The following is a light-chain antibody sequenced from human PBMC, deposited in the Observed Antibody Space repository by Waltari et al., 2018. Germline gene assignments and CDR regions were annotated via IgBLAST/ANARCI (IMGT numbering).Light chain of an antibody. CDR2: DVS. CDR3: SSYTTTSALV. J-gene: IGLJ2*01. V-gene: IGLV2-14*01. CDR1: RSDVGGYTN. Sequence: QSALTQPDSVSGSPGQATTISCTGTRSDVGGYTNVSWYQKYSGKAPKLMIYDVSNRPSGVSNRFSGSKSGNTASLTISGLQAEDEADYYCSSYTTTSALVFGGGTKLTVL.